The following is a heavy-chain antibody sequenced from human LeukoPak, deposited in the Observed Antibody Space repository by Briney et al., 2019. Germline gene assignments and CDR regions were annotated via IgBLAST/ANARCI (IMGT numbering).Heavy chain of an antibody. CDR3: AREGGGYNNRGFDY. CDR2: ISYDGPNK. D-gene: IGHD5-24*01. V-gene: IGHV3-30*04. Sequence: GRSLRLSCAASAFTFSTYSMHWVRQAPGKGLEWVAAISYDGPNKNYADSVKGRFTISRDNAKNSLYLQMNSLRAEDTAVYYCAREGGGYNNRGFDYWGQGTLVTVSS. CDR1: AFTFSTYS. J-gene: IGHJ4*02.